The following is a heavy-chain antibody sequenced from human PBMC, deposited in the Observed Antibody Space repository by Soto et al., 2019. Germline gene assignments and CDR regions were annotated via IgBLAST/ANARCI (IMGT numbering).Heavy chain of an antibody. D-gene: IGHD5-12*01. Sequence: GASVKVSCKASGYTFTRSGISWVRQAPGQGLEWMGWISTYNGDTNYAQTFQGRVTMTTDTSTSTVHMEVRSLRSDDTAVYYCAREGVALYYYYGMDVWGQGTPVTVSS. CDR2: ISTYNGDT. J-gene: IGHJ6*02. CDR1: GYTFTRSG. V-gene: IGHV1-18*01. CDR3: AREGVALYYYYGMDV.